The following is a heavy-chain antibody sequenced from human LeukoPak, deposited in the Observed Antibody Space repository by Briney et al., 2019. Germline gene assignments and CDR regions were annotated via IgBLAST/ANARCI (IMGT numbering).Heavy chain of an antibody. CDR3: ARSGVAVAGDFDY. Sequence: SQTLSLTCAVSADSISSGGYSWSWIRQPPGKGLEWIGYIDYSGSTYYNPSLKSRVTISEDMSKNRFSLKLSSVTAADTAVYYCARSGVAVAGDFDYWGQGTLVTVSS. CDR2: IDYSGST. V-gene: IGHV4-30-4*07. D-gene: IGHD6-19*01. CDR1: ADSISSGGYS. J-gene: IGHJ4*02.